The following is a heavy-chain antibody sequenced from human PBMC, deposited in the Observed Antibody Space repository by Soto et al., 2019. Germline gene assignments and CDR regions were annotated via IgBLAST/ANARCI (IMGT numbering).Heavy chain of an antibody. D-gene: IGHD3-10*01. J-gene: IGHJ5*02. CDR1: RYTFLTYG. Sequence: ASVKVSCKASRYTFLTYGISWLRQAPGRGLEWMGWISTDNTHRNYAQNFQERVTMTTDTSTNTAYMELRSLRSDDTAIYSCARDRPGISVIRAVKTYNYFDPWGQGTLVTVSS. V-gene: IGHV1-18*01. CDR2: ISTDNTHR. CDR3: ARDRPGISVIRAVKTYNYFDP.